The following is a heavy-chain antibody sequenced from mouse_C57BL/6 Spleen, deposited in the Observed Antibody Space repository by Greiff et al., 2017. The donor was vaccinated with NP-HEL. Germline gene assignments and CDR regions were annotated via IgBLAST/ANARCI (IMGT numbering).Heavy chain of an antibody. J-gene: IGHJ2*01. V-gene: IGHV1-22*01. CDR2: INPNNGGT. CDR1: GYTFTDYN. Sequence: EVQVVESGPELVKPGASVKMSCKASGYTFTDYNMHWVKQSHGKSLEWIGYINPNNGGTSYNQKFKGKATLTVNKSSSTAYMELRSLTSEDSAVYYCARESHHFDYWGQGTTLTVSS. CDR3: ARESHHFDY.